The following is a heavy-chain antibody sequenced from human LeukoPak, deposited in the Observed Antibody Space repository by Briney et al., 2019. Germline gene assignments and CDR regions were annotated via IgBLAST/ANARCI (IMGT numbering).Heavy chain of an antibody. Sequence: GGSLRLSCAASGFTVSSNYMSWVRQAPGKGLEWVSVIYSGGSTYYADSVKGRFTISRHNPKNTLYLQMNSLRAEDTAVYYCARDKGAPNSSGYYPRYYYGMDVWGQGTTVTVSS. CDR3: ARDKGAPNSSGYYPRYYYGMDV. J-gene: IGHJ6*02. CDR2: IYSGGST. CDR1: GFTVSSNY. V-gene: IGHV3-53*04. D-gene: IGHD3-22*01.